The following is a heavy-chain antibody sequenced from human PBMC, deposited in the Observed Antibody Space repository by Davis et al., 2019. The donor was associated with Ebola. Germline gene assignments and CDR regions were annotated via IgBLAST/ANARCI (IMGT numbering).Heavy chain of an antibody. CDR2: IIPVFGTV. CDR1: GGTFRTYA. Sequence: SVKVSCKASGGTFRTYAISWVRQAPGQGLEWMGGIIPVFGTVKYAQKFQDRVTITADESTSTAYMELSSLTSEDTAVYYCARTQYSSSWYGDIWFFDFWGRGTLVTVSS. J-gene: IGHJ2*01. V-gene: IGHV1-69*13. D-gene: IGHD6-13*01. CDR3: ARTQYSSSWYGDIWFFDF.